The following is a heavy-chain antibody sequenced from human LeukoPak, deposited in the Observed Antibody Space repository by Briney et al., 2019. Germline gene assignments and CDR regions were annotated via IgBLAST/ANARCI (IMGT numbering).Heavy chain of an antibody. D-gene: IGHD2-15*01. CDR1: GGSISGDS. Sequence: SETLSLTCTVPGGSISGDSWSWIRQPPGKGLEWIGYIHYSGNTRENPPLKSRVTISVDTSKNQFSLRLSSVTAADTAIYFCARISLGGSSNYFDYWGQGTLVTVSS. CDR2: IHYSGNT. CDR3: ARISLGGSSNYFDY. V-gene: IGHV4-59*01. J-gene: IGHJ4*02.